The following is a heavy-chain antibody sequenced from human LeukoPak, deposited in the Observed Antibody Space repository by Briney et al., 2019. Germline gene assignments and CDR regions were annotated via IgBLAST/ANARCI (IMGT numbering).Heavy chain of an antibody. J-gene: IGHJ6*04. CDR2: ISGSGGST. V-gene: IGHV3-23*01. Sequence: GGSLRLSCAASGFTFSSYAMSWVRQAPGKGLEWVSAISGSGGSTYYADSVKGRFTISRGNSKNTLYLQMNSLRAEDTAVYYCAKDFSSQSIAVAGRPYYYYYGMDVWGKGTTVTVSS. D-gene: IGHD6-19*01. CDR3: AKDFSSQSIAVAGRPYYYYYGMDV. CDR1: GFTFSSYA.